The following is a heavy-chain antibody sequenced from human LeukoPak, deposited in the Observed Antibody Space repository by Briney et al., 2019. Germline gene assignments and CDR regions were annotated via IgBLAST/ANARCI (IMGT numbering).Heavy chain of an antibody. CDR2: ISSSSSYI. CDR1: GFIFGDYA. Sequence: PGGSLRLSCRASGFIFGDYAMSWVRQAPGKGLEWVSSISSSSSYIYYADSVKGRFTISRDNAKNSLYLQMNSLRAEDTAVYYCARAAAAGWFWGQGTLVTVSS. J-gene: IGHJ4*02. CDR3: ARAAAAGWF. D-gene: IGHD6-25*01. V-gene: IGHV3-21*01.